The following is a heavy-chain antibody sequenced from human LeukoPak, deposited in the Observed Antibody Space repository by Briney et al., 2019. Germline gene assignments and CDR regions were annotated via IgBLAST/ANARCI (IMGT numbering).Heavy chain of an antibody. Sequence: GASVKVSCKASGYTFTSYYMHWVRQAPGQGLERMGIINPSGGSTSYAQKFQGRVTMTRDMSTSTVYMELSSLRSEDTAVYYCASLFTVAGTVDYWGQGTLVTVSS. CDR1: GYTFTSYY. D-gene: IGHD6-19*01. V-gene: IGHV1-46*01. J-gene: IGHJ4*02. CDR3: ASLFTVAGTVDY. CDR2: INPSGGST.